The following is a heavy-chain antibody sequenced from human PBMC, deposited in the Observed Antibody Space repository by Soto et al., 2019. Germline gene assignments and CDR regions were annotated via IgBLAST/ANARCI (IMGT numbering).Heavy chain of an antibody. J-gene: IGHJ3*02. CDR3: AKFLMIVVVITPNDAFDI. CDR2: ISGSGGST. D-gene: IGHD3-22*01. CDR1: GFTFSSYA. Sequence: SGGSLRLSCAASGFTFSSYAMSWVRQAPGKGLEWVSAISGSGGSTYYADSVKGRFTISRDNSKNTLYLQMNSLRAEDTAVYYCAKFLMIVVVITPNDAFDIWGQGTMVTVSS. V-gene: IGHV3-23*01.